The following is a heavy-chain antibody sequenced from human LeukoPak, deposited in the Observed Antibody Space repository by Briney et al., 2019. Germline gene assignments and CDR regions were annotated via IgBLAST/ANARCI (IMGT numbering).Heavy chain of an antibody. Sequence: TSETLSLTCTVSGGSISSYYWSWIRQPPGKGLEWIGYIYYSGSTNYNPSLKSRVTISVDTSKNQFSLKLSSVTAADTAVYYCARVTLFYYFDYWGQGTLVTVSS. V-gene: IGHV4-59*12. J-gene: IGHJ4*02. CDR3: ARVTLFYYFDY. CDR2: IYYSGST. CDR1: GGSISSYY.